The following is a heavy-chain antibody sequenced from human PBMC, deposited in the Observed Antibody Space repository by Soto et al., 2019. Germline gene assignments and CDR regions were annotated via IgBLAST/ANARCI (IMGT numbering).Heavy chain of an antibody. Sequence: QVQLQESGPGLVKPSQTLSLTCTVSGGSISSGGYYWSWIRQHPGKGLEWIGYIYYRGSTYYNPSLKSRVTISVDTSKNQFSLKLSSVTAADTAVYYCARERDRSYYGSGGGFDPWGQGTLVTVSS. D-gene: IGHD3-10*01. CDR2: IYYRGST. V-gene: IGHV4-31*03. J-gene: IGHJ5*02. CDR3: ARERDRSYYGSGGGFDP. CDR1: GGSISSGGYY.